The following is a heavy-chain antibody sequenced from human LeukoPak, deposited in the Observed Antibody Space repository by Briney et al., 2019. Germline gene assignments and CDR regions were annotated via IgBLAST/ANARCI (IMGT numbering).Heavy chain of an antibody. V-gene: IGHV4-30-2*01. D-gene: IGHD3-22*01. CDR3: ARFGYYDSSGYSFDY. CDR2: IYHSGST. J-gene: IGHJ4*02. Sequence: SQTLSLTCAVSGGSISSGGYSWSWIRQPPGKGLEWIGYIYHSGSTYYNPSLKSRVTISVDRSKNQFSLKLSSVIAADTAVYYCARFGYYDSSGYSFDYWGQGTLVTVSS. CDR1: GGSISSGGYS.